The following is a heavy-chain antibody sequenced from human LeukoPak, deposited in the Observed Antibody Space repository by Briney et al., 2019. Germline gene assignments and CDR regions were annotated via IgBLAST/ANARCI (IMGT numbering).Heavy chain of an antibody. V-gene: IGHV4-59*01. CDR3: ARGGPRWLDP. CDR1: RGSMTSYY. D-gene: IGHD3-16*01. Sequence: SETLSLTCSVPRGSMTSYYWTWIRQPPGKGLEWIGSLFYSGSPNANPSLKSRVTMSVDTSRNQFFLTLTSVTAADTALYFCARGGPRWLDPWGQGTLVIVSS. J-gene: IGHJ5*02. CDR2: LFYSGSP.